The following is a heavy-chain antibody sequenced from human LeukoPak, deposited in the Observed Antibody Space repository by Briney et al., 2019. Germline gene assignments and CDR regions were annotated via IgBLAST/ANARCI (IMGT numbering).Heavy chain of an antibody. D-gene: IGHD3-16*01. Sequence: GGSLRLSCAASGFTFRTYSMKWVRQAPGKGLEWVSYISDSSAMYYADSVRGRFTISRENDKNSLFLQMSNLRAEDTAVYFCARGGGLDVWGQGATVTVSS. CDR3: ARGGGLDV. J-gene: IGHJ6*02. V-gene: IGHV3-48*01. CDR2: ISDSSAM. CDR1: GFTFRTYS.